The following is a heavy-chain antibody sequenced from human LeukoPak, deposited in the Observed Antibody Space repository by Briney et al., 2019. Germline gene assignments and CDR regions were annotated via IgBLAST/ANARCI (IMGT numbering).Heavy chain of an antibody. V-gene: IGHV3-23*01. CDR2: ISGSGGST. CDR3: ARGSIESGHAFDI. Sequence: GGSLRLSCAASGFTFSSYAMSWVRQAPGKGLEWVSAISGSGGSTYYADSVKGRFTISRDNSKNTLYLQMNSLRAEDTAVYYCARGSIESGHAFDIWGQGTMVTVSS. D-gene: IGHD2/OR15-2a*01. CDR1: GFTFSSYA. J-gene: IGHJ3*02.